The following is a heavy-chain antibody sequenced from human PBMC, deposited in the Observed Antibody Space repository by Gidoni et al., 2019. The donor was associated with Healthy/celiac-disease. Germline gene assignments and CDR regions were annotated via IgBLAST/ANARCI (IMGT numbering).Heavy chain of an antibody. CDR1: GFPFSAYY. D-gene: IGHD3-9*01. CDR2: ISSSGSTI. CDR3: ARDFVYYDILTGYSPRYGMDV. V-gene: IGHV3-11*01. Sequence: QVQLVESVGGLVKPGGSLRLSCAASGFPFSAYYLSWIRQAPGKGLEWVSYISSSGSTIYYADSVKGRFTISRENAKNSLYLQMNSLRAEDTAVYYCARDFVYYDILTGYSPRYGMDVWGQGTTVTVSS. J-gene: IGHJ6*02.